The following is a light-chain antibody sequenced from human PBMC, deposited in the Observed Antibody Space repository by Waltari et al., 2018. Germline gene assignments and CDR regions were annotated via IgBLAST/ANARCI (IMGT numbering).Light chain of an antibody. V-gene: IGKV4-1*01. CDR1: RSVLYTSINKNY. Sequence: DIVMTQSPESLAVSLGERATINCKTSRSVLYTSINKNYLAWYRQKPGQPPKLLIYGASTREHRVPDRISGSGSGTDFTHTISSLQAKDVAVYYCQQYYSIPITFGQGTRLEIK. CDR2: GAS. CDR3: QQYYSIPIT. J-gene: IGKJ5*01.